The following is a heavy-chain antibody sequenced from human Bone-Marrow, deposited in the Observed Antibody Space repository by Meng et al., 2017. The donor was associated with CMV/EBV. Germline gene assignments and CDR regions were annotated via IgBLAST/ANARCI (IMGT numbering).Heavy chain of an antibody. V-gene: IGHV4-39*07. D-gene: IGHD3-3*01. CDR2: IYYSGST. J-gene: IGHJ4*02. CDR3: ARARRYYDFWSGFGPTD. CDR1: GGSISSSSYY. Sequence: SETLSLTCTVSGGSISSSSYYWGWIRQPPGKGLEWIGSIYYSGSTYYNPSLKSRATISVDTSKNQFSLKLTSVTAADTAVYYCARARRYYDFWSGFGPTDWGQGTLVTVSS.